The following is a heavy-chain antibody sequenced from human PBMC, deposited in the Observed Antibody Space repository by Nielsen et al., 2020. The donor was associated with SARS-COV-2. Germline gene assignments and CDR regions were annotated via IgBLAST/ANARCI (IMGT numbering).Heavy chain of an antibody. CDR3: AREEHSSSSV. Sequence: SDTLSLTCSVSGYSISSGYYWGWIRQPPGKGLEWIGSIYHSGSAFYNPSLKSRVTISVDTSKNQFSLRLSSVTAADTAVYYCAREEHSSSSVWGQGTLVTVSS. J-gene: IGHJ4*02. V-gene: IGHV4-38-2*02. D-gene: IGHD6-6*01. CDR1: GYSISSGYY. CDR2: IYHSGSA.